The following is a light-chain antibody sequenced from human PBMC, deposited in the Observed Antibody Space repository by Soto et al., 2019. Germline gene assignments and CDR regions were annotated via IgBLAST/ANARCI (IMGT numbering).Light chain of an antibody. CDR1: SSDVGGYTY. J-gene: IGLJ1*01. V-gene: IGLV2-8*01. CDR3: NSYTGWIYV. CDR2: EVN. Sequence: QSALTQPPSASGSPGQSVTISCTGTSSDVGGYTYVSWYQHHPGKAPKLMIFEVNKRPAGVPDRFSGSKFGNTASLTVSGLQAEDEADYYCNSYTGWIYVFGTGTKLTVL.